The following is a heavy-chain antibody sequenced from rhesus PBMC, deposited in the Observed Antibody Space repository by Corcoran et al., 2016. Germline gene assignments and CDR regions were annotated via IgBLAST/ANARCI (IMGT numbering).Heavy chain of an antibody. CDR1: GFQVGDYA. J-gene: IGHJ4*01. CDR2: ISWNSGTI. V-gene: IGHV3-134*01. D-gene: IGHD4-4*01. CDR3: TRAYGSHGIDY. Sequence: EVQLVESGGALAQPGGSLRLSCAAYGFQVGDYAMGWVRQAPGKGLEWVSRISWNSGTIYYADSVKGRFTISRDNAKNSLFLQMDRLRAEDTAVYYCTRAYGSHGIDYWGQGVLVTVSS.